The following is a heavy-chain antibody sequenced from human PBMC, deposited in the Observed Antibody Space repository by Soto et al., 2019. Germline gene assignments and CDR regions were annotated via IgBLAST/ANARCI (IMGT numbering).Heavy chain of an antibody. CDR2: IIPIFGTA. Sequence: QVQLVQSGAEVTKPGSSVKVSCKASGGTFSSYAISWVRRAPGQGFEGMGGIIPIFGTANYAQKFQGRVTITPDEPTSTACMELSSLASEDTAVYYCARYSVSDLNPDYWGQGTLVSVSS. V-gene: IGHV1-69*01. CDR1: GGTFSSYA. D-gene: IGHD1-26*01. J-gene: IGHJ4*02. CDR3: ARYSVSDLNPDY.